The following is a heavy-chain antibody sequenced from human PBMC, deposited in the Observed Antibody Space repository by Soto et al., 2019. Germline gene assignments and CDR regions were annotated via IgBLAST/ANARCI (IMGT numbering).Heavy chain of an antibody. D-gene: IGHD2-8*01. Sequence: QVQLVQSGAEVKKPGASVKISCKASGYTFTSYYMHWVRQAPGQGLEWMGIINPSGGSTKYAQKLQGRVAMTRATSTSTVYMELNSLRSEDTAVYYCARPPSPGCINAVCYPLDYWGQGTRVTVSS. J-gene: IGHJ4*02. CDR2: INPSGGST. V-gene: IGHV1-46*01. CDR1: GYTFTSYY. CDR3: ARPPSPGCINAVCYPLDY.